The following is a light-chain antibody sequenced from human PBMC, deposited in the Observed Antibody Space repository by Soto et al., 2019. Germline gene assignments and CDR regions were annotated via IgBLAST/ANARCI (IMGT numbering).Light chain of an antibody. CDR3: QQYNNWPRT. J-gene: IGKJ1*01. CDR1: QSVSSD. V-gene: IGKV3-15*01. CDR2: SAS. Sequence: EIVMTQSPATLSVSPGERATLSCRASQSVSSDLAWYHQKPGQAPRLLIYSASTRATGIPARFSGSGSGTEFTLPINSLQSEDFAVYYCQQYNNWPRTFGQGTKVDIK.